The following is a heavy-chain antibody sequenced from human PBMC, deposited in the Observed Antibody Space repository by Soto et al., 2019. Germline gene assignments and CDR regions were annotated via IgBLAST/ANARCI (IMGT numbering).Heavy chain of an antibody. J-gene: IGHJ6*02. CDR3: ARDGHGMDV. CDR2: IHVSGST. V-gene: IGHV4-61*01. Sequence: SETLSLTCTVSGGSVSSGSYQWTWIRQPPGKGLEWIGYIHVSGSTSDNPSLKGRVTMSIDTSKNQFSLKLSSVTAADTAVYYCARDGHGMDVWGQGTKVTVSS. CDR1: GGSVSSGSYQ.